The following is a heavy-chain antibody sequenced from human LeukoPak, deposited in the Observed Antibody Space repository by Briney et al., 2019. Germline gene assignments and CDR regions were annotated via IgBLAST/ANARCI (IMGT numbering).Heavy chain of an antibody. J-gene: IGHJ5*02. V-gene: IGHV4-59*01. Sequence: SETLSLTCTVSGGSISSYYWSWIRQPPGKGLEWIGYIYYSGSTNYNPSLKSRVTISIDTSKDQFSLKLSSVTAADTAVYYCATNSYGQPYNWFDPWGQGTLVTVSS. CDR2: IYYSGST. D-gene: IGHD5-18*01. CDR3: ATNSYGQPYNWFDP. CDR1: GGSISSYY.